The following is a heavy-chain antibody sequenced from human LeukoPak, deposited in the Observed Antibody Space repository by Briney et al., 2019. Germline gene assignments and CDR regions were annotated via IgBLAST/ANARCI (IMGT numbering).Heavy chain of an antibody. CDR2: IHTSGST. CDR3: AREGSMTARPFVSIDY. D-gene: IGHD6-6*01. J-gene: IGHJ4*02. CDR1: GGSFSGYY. Sequence: SSETLSLTCAAYGGSFSGYYWSWIRQPAGKGLQWIGRIHTSGSTDYNPSLGSRVTMSVDTSKNQFSLKLSSVTAADTAVYYCAREGSMTARPFVSIDYWGQGTLVTVSS. V-gene: IGHV4-4*07.